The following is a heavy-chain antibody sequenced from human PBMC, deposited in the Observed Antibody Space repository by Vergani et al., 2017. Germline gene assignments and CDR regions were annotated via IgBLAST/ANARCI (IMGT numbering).Heavy chain of an antibody. J-gene: IGHJ4*02. V-gene: IGHV3-53*01. Sequence: EVQLVESGGGLIQPGGSLRLSCAASWFTVSSNYMSWVRQAPGKGLEWVSVIYSGGSTYYADSVKGRFTISRDNSKNTLYLQMHSLRAEDTAVYYCARLSKERYYGILTGYYFDYWGQGTLVTVSS. CDR1: WFTVSSNY. CDR2: IYSGGST. CDR3: ARLSKERYYGILTGYYFDY. D-gene: IGHD3-9*01.